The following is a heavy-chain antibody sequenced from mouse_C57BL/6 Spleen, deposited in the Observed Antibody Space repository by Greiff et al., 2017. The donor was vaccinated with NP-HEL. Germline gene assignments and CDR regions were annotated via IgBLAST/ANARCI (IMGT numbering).Heavy chain of an antibody. CDR3: ASGEPPYFDY. CDR1: GYTFTSYW. V-gene: IGHV1-50*01. J-gene: IGHJ2*01. CDR2: IDPSDSYT. Sequence: QVQLQQPGAELVKPGASVKLSCKASGYTFTSYWMQWVKQRPGQGLEWIGEIDPSDSYTNYNQKFKGKATLTVDTSSSTAYMQLSSLTSEDSAVYYCASGEPPYFDYWGQDTTLTVSS.